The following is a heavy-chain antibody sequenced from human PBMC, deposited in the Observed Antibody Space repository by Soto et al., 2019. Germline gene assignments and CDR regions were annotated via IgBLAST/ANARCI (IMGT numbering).Heavy chain of an antibody. D-gene: IGHD2-21*02. CDR1: GFSLSTSGVG. Sequence: QITLKESGPTLVKPTQTLTLTCTFSGFSLSTSGVGVGWIRQPPGKALEWLALIYWDDDKRYSPSLKSRLTITKDTSKNQVVLTMTNMDPVDTAPYYCAHRQTYCGGNCYSGFDYWGQGTLVTVSS. J-gene: IGHJ4*02. V-gene: IGHV2-5*02. CDR2: IYWDDDK. CDR3: AHRQTYCGGNCYSGFDY.